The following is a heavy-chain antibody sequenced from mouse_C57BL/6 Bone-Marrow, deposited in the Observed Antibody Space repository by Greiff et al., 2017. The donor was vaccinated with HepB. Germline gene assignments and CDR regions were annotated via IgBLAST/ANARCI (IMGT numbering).Heavy chain of an antibody. J-gene: IGHJ3*01. CDR3: ARGGNYEAWFAY. V-gene: IGHV1-82*01. Sequence: VQGVESGPELVKPGASVKISCKASGYAFSSSWMNWVKQRPGKGLEWIGRIYPGDGDTNYNGKFKGKATLTADKSSSTAYMQLSSLTSEDSAVYFCARGGNYEAWFAYWGQGTLVTVSA. CDR2: IYPGDGDT. CDR1: GYAFSSSW. D-gene: IGHD2-1*01.